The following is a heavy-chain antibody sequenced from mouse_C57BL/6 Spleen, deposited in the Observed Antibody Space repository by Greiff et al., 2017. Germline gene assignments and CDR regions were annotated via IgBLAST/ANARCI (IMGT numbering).Heavy chain of an antibody. CDR3: ARVGRGAMDY. Sequence: VQLQQSGPELVKPGASVKISCKASGYSFTGYYMNWVKQSPEKSLEWIGEINPSTGGTTYNQKFKAKATLTVDKSSSTAYMQLKSLTSEDSAVYYCARVGRGAMDYWGQGTSVTVAS. CDR1: GYSFTGYY. CDR2: INPSTGGT. V-gene: IGHV1-42*01. J-gene: IGHJ4*01. D-gene: IGHD4-1*01.